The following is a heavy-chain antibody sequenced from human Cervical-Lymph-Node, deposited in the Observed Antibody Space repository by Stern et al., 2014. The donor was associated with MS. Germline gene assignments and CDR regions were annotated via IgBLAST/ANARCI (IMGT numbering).Heavy chain of an antibody. CDR3: ARIEDNYGHMGEFDY. J-gene: IGHJ4*02. Sequence: QVTLKESGPVLVKPTETLTLTCTVSGFSLSHARMGVSWIRQPHGKPLEWLAHIFSNDEKFYSTSLKSRLTISRDTSKSQVVLTMTNMDPVDTATYYCARIEDNYGHMGEFDYWGQGTLVTVSS. CDR2: IFSNDEK. D-gene: IGHD5-18*01. CDR1: GFSLSHARMG. V-gene: IGHV2-26*01.